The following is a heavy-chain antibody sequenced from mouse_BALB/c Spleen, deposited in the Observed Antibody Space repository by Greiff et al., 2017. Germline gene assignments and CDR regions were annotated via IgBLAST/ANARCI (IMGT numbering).Heavy chain of an antibody. CDR2: ISYSGST. CDR1: GYSITSDYA. CDR3: ARDLFDY. V-gene: IGHV3-2*02. J-gene: IGHJ2*01. Sequence: DVQLQESGPGLVKPSQSLSLTCTVTGYSITSDYAWNWIRQFPGNKLEWMGYISYSGSTSYNPSLKSRISITRDTSKNQFFLQLNSVTTEDTATYYCARDLFDYWGQGTTLTVSS.